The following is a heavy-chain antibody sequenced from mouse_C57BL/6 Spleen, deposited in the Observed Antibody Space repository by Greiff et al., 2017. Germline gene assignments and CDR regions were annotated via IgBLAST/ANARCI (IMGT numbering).Heavy chain of an antibody. D-gene: IGHD4-1*01. CDR3: ARCGKDAMDY. CDR1: GYTFTSYG. V-gene: IGHV1-81*01. J-gene: IGHJ4*01. CDR2: IYPRSGNT. Sequence: VKVVESGAELARPGASVKLSCKASGYTFTSYGISWVKQRTGQGLEWIGEIYPRSGNTYYNEKFKGKATLTADKSSSTAYMELRSLTSEDSAVYFCARCGKDAMDYWGQGTSVTVSS.